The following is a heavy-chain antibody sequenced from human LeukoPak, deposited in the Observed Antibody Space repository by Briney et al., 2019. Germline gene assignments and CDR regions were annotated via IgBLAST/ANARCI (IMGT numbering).Heavy chain of an antibody. V-gene: IGHV1-2*02. CDR3: ARGPRPRRSSGWHNY. J-gene: IGHJ4*02. CDR2: INPNNGDR. D-gene: IGHD6-19*01. Sequence: ASVKVSCKASGYSFTGYYMHWVRQAPGQGLEWMGWINPNNGDRKYAQKFQGRVTMTRDTSINTAHMELSRLRSDDTAVYYCARGPRPRRSSGWHNYWGQGTLVTVSS. CDR1: GYSFTGYY.